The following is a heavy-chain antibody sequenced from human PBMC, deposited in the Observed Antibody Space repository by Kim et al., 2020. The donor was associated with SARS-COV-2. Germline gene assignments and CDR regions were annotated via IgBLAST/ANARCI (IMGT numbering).Heavy chain of an antibody. J-gene: IGHJ4*02. D-gene: IGHD1-26*01. V-gene: IGHV3-23*01. CDR2: ISGSGATP. Sequence: GGSLRLSCVASGFTFSDCPMSWVRQAPGKGLEWVSAISGSGATPYYADSVKGRFTISRDNSKNTVYLQMNSLRVEDTAKYYCAKDGRLGASYSLDYWGQGILVTVSS. CDR3: AKDGRLGASYSLDY. CDR1: GFTFSDCP.